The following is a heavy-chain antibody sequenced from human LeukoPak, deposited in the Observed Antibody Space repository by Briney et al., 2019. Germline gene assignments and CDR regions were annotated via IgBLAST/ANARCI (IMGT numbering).Heavy chain of an antibody. CDR3: ARSRRPFYYYGMHV. J-gene: IGHJ6*02. V-gene: IGHV1-2*02. CDR2: IDPNSGGT. CDR1: GYILSDYY. Sequence: ASVTVSFKASGYILSDYYVPWIRQAPGQGLEWMGWIDPNSGGTHHAPNFQGRATMTRDSAISTVYLDLRRLTSDDTAIYYCARSRRPFYYYGMHVWGLGTSVTVSS.